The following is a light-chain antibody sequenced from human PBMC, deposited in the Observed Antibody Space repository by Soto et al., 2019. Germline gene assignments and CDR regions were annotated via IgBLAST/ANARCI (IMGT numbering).Light chain of an antibody. Sequence: IQMTQSPSSLSASVGDRVTITYQATQDISKYLNWYQQSPGRAPKLLIYEASNLETGVPSRFSGSGSGTYFTLTISSLQPEDFATYYCQQYESFPIIFGQGTRLDIK. J-gene: IGKJ5*01. CDR3: QQYESFPII. V-gene: IGKV1-33*01. CDR1: QDISKY. CDR2: EAS.